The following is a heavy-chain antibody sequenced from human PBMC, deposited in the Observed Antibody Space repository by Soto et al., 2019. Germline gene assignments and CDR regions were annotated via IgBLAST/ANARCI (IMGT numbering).Heavy chain of an antibody. CDR2: LQCSGAAP. D-gene: IGHD5-12*01. Sequence: ASVKVSCKASGYTFTNYYMHWVRQAAGKTREWMGGLQCSGAAPTYAQKFQGRGTMARYTSTSTVYVELSSLTSEDTAVYYFAGGGPDLATIGSCDYWGQGTLVSVPS. V-gene: IGHV1-46*01. CDR3: AGGGPDLATIGSCDY. J-gene: IGHJ4*02. CDR1: GYTFTNYY.